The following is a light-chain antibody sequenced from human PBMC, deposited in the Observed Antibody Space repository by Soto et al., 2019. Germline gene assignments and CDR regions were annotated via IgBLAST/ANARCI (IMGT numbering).Light chain of an antibody. Sequence: EIVLTQSPGTLSLSPGQRATLSCRASQSLSSSFLAWYQQKPGQAPRLIVYGASSRAAGIPDRFSGSGSGTDFTLTISSLEPEDFAVYYCHQFATTRSFGQGT. CDR3: HQFATTRS. V-gene: IGKV3-20*01. CDR2: GAS. CDR1: QSLSSSF. J-gene: IGKJ1*01.